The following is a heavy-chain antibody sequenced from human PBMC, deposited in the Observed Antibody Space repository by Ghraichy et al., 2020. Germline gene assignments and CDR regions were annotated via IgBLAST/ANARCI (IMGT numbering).Heavy chain of an antibody. D-gene: IGHD1-1*01. CDR1: GITLSSYR. V-gene: IGHV3-7*02. CDR2: INQDGSER. Sequence: GESLNISCAASGITLSSYRMSLVRQAPGKGLEWVANINQDGSERNYVGSLKGRLTISRDNAKNSLYLQMSALRAEDTAVYYCASHNDWKFDDWGQGALVTVSS. J-gene: IGHJ4*02. CDR3: ASHNDWKFDD.